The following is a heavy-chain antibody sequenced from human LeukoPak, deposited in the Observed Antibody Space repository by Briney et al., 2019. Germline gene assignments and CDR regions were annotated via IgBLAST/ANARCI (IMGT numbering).Heavy chain of an antibody. D-gene: IGHD3-3*01. Sequence: PGKSLRLSCAASGFTFSSYGMHWVRQAPGKGLEWVAVIWYDGSNKYYADSVKGRFIISRDDSKNTLYLQMNSPRAEDTAVYYCARDQGYDFWSGSPHYYYGMDVWGQGTTVTVSS. CDR2: IWYDGSNK. J-gene: IGHJ6*02. CDR3: ARDQGYDFWSGSPHYYYGMDV. V-gene: IGHV3-33*01. CDR1: GFTFSSYG.